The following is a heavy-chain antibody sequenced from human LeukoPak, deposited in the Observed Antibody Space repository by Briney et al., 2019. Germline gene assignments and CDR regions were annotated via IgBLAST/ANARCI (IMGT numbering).Heavy chain of an antibody. D-gene: IGHD3-22*01. Sequence: SETLSLTCAVSGGSISSSSYYWGWIRQPPGKGLEWIGYIYYSGSTNYNPSLRSRVTISVDTSKNQFSLKLSSVTAADTAVYYCAREYDSSGYSWYYFDYWGQGTLVTVSS. V-gene: IGHV4-61*01. J-gene: IGHJ4*02. CDR1: GGSISSSSYY. CDR3: AREYDSSGYSWYYFDY. CDR2: IYYSGST.